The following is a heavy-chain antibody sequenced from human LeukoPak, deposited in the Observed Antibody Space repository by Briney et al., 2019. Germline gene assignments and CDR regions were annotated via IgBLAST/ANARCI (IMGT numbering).Heavy chain of an antibody. D-gene: IGHD3-3*01. J-gene: IGHJ4*02. CDR3: ARGEDDDFWSGSSPYFDY. Sequence: GGSLRLSYAASGFTFSGYNMNWVRQAPGKGLEWVSYISSSGSTIYYADSVKGRFTISRDNAKNSLYLQMNSLRAEDTAVYYCARGEDDDFWSGSSPYFDYWGQGTLVTVSS. CDR1: GFTFSGYN. V-gene: IGHV3-48*01. CDR2: ISSSGSTI.